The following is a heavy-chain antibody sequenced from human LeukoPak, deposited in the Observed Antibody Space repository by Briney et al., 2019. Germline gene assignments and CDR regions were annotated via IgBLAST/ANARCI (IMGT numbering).Heavy chain of an antibody. CDR3: AKVRDLDTVLGRFDN. CDR2: ISGNGGRT. D-gene: IGHD5-18*01. CDR1: GFTFSSYA. J-gene: IGHJ5*02. V-gene: IGHV3-23*01. Sequence: GGSLRLSCAASGFTFSSYAMSWVRQAPGKGLEWVSVISGNGGRTYYADSVKGRFTISRDNSKNTLYMQMNSLRAEDTAVYYCAKVRDLDTVLGRFDNWGQGTLVTVSS.